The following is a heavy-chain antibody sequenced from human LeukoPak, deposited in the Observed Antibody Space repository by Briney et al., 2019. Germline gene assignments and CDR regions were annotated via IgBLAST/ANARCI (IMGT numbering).Heavy chain of an antibody. D-gene: IGHD2-2*01. CDR1: GFTFSSYA. CDR3: AKQVVPAAIDWFDP. J-gene: IGHJ5*02. CDR2: ISSNGGST. V-gene: IGHV3-64*04. Sequence: GGSLRLSCSASGFTFSSYAMHWVRQAPGKGLEYVSAISSNGGSTYYADSVKGRFTISRDNSKNTLYLQMNSLRAEDTAVYYCAKQVVPAAIDWFDPWGQGTLVTVSS.